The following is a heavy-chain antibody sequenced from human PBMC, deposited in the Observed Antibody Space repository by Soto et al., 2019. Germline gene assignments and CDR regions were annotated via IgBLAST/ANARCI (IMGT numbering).Heavy chain of an antibody. CDR3: AKDKWFAEQPGWFDP. Sequence: GGSLRLSCAASGFTFSSYAMSWVRQAPGKGLEWVSAISGSGGSTYYADSVKGRFTISRDNSKNTLYLQMNSLRAEDTAVYYCAKDKWFAEQPGWFDPWGQGTLVTVSS. J-gene: IGHJ5*02. V-gene: IGHV3-23*01. CDR2: ISGSGGST. D-gene: IGHD3-10*01. CDR1: GFTFSSYA.